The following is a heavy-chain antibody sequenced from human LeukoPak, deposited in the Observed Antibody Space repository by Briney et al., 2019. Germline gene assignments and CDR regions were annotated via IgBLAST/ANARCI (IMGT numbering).Heavy chain of an antibody. CDR3: ARIGGDWGVDY. Sequence: GGSLRLSCAASGFTVSSNYMSWVRQAPGKGLEWVSSISSSSSYIYYADSVKGRFTISRDNAKNSLYLQMNSLRAEDTAVYYCARIGGDWGVDYWGQGTLVTVSS. CDR2: ISSSSSYI. D-gene: IGHD2-21*02. J-gene: IGHJ4*02. CDR1: GFTVSSNY. V-gene: IGHV3-21*01.